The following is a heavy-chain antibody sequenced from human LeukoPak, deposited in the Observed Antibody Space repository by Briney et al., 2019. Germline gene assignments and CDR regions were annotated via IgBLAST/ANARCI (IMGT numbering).Heavy chain of an antibody. CDR3: ARDLEYSSSWYVYWYFDL. V-gene: IGHV4-4*07. Sequence: PSETLSLTCTVSGGSISSYYWSWIRQPAGKGLEWIGRIYTSGSTNYNPSLKSRVTMSVDTSKNQFSLKLSSVTAADTAVYYCARDLEYSSSWYVYWYFDLWGRGTLVTVSS. CDR2: IYTSGST. J-gene: IGHJ2*01. D-gene: IGHD6-13*01. CDR1: GGSISSYY.